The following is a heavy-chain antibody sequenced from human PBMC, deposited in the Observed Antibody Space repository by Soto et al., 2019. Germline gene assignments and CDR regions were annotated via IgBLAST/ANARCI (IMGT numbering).Heavy chain of an antibody. V-gene: IGHV4-39*01. CDR2: IYYSGST. Sequence: QLQLQESGPGLVKPSETLSLTCTVSGGSISSSSYYWGWIRQPPGKGLDWIGSIYYSGSTYYNPSLKSGVSISVDTSKNQFSLKLSSVTAADTAVYYCARHGSPDTAKLHPVRPHYFDYWGQGTLVTVSS. CDR3: ARHGSPDTAKLHPVRPHYFDY. J-gene: IGHJ4*02. CDR1: GGSISSSSYY. D-gene: IGHD5-18*01.